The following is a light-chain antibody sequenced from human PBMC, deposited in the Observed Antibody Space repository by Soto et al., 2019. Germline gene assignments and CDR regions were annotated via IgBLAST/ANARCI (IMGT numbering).Light chain of an antibody. J-gene: IGKJ4*01. CDR1: QSVSSSY. Sequence: EIVLTQSPGTLSLSPGERATLSCRASQSVSSSYLAWYQQKPGQAPRLLIYGASSRATGIPDRFSGSGSGTDFTLTISRLEPKDFAVYYCQQYGSSRLTFGGGTKVESK. CDR3: QQYGSSRLT. V-gene: IGKV3-20*01. CDR2: GAS.